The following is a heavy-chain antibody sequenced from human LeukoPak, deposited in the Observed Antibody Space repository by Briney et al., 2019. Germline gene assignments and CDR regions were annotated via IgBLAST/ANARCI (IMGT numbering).Heavy chain of an antibody. CDR2: IYHSGST. D-gene: IGHD6-13*01. Sequence: PSGTLSLTCAVSGGSLSSSNWWSWVRQPPGKGLEWIGEIYHSGSTNYNPSLKSRVTISVDKSKNQFSLKLSSVTAADTAVYYCARGVAAAGTDWFDPWGQGTLVTVSS. V-gene: IGHV4-4*02. J-gene: IGHJ5*02. CDR1: GGSLSSSNW. CDR3: ARGVAAAGTDWFDP.